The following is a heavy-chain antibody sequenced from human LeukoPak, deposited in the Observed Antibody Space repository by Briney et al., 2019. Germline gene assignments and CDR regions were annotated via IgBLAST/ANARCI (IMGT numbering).Heavy chain of an antibody. CDR3: ARISAQGPTIDY. CDR2: IYHSGST. J-gene: IGHJ4*02. CDR1: GYSTSSGYY. D-gene: IGHD6-6*01. Sequence: PAETLSLTCTVSGYSTSSGYYWGWIRQPPGKGLEWIGIIYHSGSTYSNPSLKSRVTISVDTSKNQFSLKLSSVTAADTAVYYCARISAQGPTIDYWGQGTLVTVSS. V-gene: IGHV4-38-2*02.